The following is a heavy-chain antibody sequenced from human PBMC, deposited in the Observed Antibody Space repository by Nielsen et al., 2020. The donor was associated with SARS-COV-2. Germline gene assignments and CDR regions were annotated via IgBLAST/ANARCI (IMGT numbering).Heavy chain of an antibody. V-gene: IGHV1-2*02. CDR1: GYTFTGYY. D-gene: IGHD3-9*01. CDR3: ARGQFLLGDFDY. CDR2: INPNSGGT. Sequence: ASVKVSCKASGYTFTGYYMHWVRQAPGQGLEWMGWINPNSGGTNYAQKLQGRVTMTTDTSTSTAYMELRSLRSDDTAVYCCARGQFLLGDFDYWGQGTLVTSPQ. J-gene: IGHJ4*02.